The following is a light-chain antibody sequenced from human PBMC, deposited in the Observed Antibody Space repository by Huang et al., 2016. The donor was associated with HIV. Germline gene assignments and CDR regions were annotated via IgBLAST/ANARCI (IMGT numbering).Light chain of an antibody. V-gene: IGKV1-39*01. CDR2: AAS. CDR1: DNIVYS. J-gene: IGKJ4*01. CDR3: QQSRSLPRT. Sequence: IRLTRSPFSLSASVGTGSTIPCGPGDNIVYSLIWFRQRPGRAPEALIYAASRLHAGVPSKFSATGSGANFTLSIDGLGPEDFATYYCQQSRSLPRTYGGGTKVDI.